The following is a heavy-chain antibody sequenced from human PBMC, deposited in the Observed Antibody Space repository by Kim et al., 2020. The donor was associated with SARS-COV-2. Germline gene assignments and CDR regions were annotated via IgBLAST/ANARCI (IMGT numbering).Heavy chain of an antibody. CDR1: GGTFRTPS. V-gene: IGHV1-58*01. J-gene: IGHJ3*01. D-gene: IGHD2-8*01. Sequence: SVKVSCKATGGTFRTPSVQWVRQARGQPLEWIGWVVVGSGDTKYAQKFERRVTLTRDTSTSTAHMELSSLRSDDTAVYYCAAPEVLPGALYGKDCFDVWGQGTMVTVSS. CDR3: AAPEVLPGALYGKDCFDV. CDR2: VVVGSGDT.